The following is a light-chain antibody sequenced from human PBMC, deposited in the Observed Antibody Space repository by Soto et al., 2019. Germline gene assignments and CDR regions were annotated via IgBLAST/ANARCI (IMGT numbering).Light chain of an antibody. V-gene: IGLV2-14*01. CDR2: EVS. CDR1: SSDVGNCNC. Sequence: QSALTQPASVSGSPGQSITISCTGASSDVGNCNCVSWYQQHPGKAPKLMIYEVSNRPSGVSNRFSGSKSGNTASLTISGLQAEDEADYHCSSYTNSSTLYVFGTGTKVTVL. CDR3: SSYTNSSTLYV. J-gene: IGLJ1*01.